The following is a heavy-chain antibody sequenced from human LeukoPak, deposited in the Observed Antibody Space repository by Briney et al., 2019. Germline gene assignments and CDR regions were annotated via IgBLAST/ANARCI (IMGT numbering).Heavy chain of an antibody. V-gene: IGHV3-7*01. CDR1: GFTFTKYW. Sequence: GGSLRLSCAASGFTFTKYWMAWVRQAPGKGLEWVGNIKQDGSDKNYMDSVKGRFTISRDNTKNSVYLQMSSLRAEDTAVYYCAREVWGPEYWGQGTLVTVSS. CDR2: IKQDGSDK. J-gene: IGHJ4*02. CDR3: AREVWGPEY. D-gene: IGHD1-14*01.